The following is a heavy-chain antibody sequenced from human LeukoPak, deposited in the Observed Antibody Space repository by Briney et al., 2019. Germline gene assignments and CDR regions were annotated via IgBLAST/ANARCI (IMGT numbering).Heavy chain of an antibody. CDR3: ARDWVYCSGGSCYSLAAFDI. CDR2: IYYSGST. Sequence: SETLSLTCTVSGGSISSYYWSWIRQPPGKGLEWIGYIYYSGSTNYNPSLKSRVTISVDTSKNQFYLKLSSVTAADTAVYYCARDWVYCSGGSCYSLAAFDIWGQGTMVTVSS. J-gene: IGHJ3*02. V-gene: IGHV4-59*01. CDR1: GGSISSYY. D-gene: IGHD2-15*01.